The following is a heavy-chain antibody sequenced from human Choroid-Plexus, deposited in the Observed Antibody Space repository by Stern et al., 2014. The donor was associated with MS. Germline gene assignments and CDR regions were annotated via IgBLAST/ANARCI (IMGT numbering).Heavy chain of an antibody. CDR2: LADDGSNK. D-gene: IGHD2/OR15-2a*01. CDR1: GFTFGSCA. V-gene: IGHV3-30*18. Sequence: VQLVESGGGVVQPGRPLRLSCVASGFTFGSCAMHWVRKAPGKGMEWVAGLADDGSNKYYADSGKGRFTISRDNSQNSLYMQMSSLRPEDTAVYYCAKGRQYLTFFFDHWGQGSLVTVSS. J-gene: IGHJ5*02. CDR3: AKGRQYLTFFFDH.